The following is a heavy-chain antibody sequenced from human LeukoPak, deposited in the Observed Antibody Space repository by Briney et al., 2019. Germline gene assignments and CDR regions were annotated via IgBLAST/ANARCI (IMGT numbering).Heavy chain of an antibody. D-gene: IGHD1-26*01. Sequence: GGSLRLSCAASGFTFSSYWMHWVRQAPGKGLVWVSRINSNGRSTYYADSVKGRFAISRDNAKNTLYLQMNSLRAEDTALYYCAKKVVVGATSPYSDFQDWGQGTLVTVSS. CDR2: INSNGRST. J-gene: IGHJ1*01. CDR3: AKKVVVGATSPYSDFQD. CDR1: GFTFSSYW. V-gene: IGHV3-74*01.